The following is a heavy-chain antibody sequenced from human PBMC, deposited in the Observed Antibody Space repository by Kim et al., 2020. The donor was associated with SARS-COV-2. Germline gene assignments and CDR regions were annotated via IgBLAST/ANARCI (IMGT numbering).Heavy chain of an antibody. Sequence: PSLKSRVPISVDQSKTQFSLKLSSVTAADPAVYYCARIGADLAALSGMDVWGQGTTVTVSS. D-gene: IGHD6-6*01. CDR3: ARIGADLAALSGMDV. V-gene: IGHV4-34*01. J-gene: IGHJ6*02.